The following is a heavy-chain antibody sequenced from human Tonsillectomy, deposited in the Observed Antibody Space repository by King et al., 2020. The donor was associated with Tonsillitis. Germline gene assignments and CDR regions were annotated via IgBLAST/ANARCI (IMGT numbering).Heavy chain of an antibody. J-gene: IGHJ4*02. CDR2: INSDGRSI. V-gene: IGHV3-74*01. D-gene: IGHD3-10*01. CDR1: GFTFSTYW. Sequence: VQLVESGGGLIQPGGSLRLSCAASGFTFSTYWMHWVRQAPGKGLVWVARINSDGRSIDYADSVKGRFTISRDNAKNTLYLQMNSLKAEDTAVYYCASSGAHMVRGVPRGYWGQGTLVTVSS. CDR3: ASSGAHMVRGVPRGY.